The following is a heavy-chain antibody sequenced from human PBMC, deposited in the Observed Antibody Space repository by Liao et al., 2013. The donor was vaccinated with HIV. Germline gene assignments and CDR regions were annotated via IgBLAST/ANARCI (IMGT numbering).Heavy chain of an antibody. CDR2: IYSSGTT. D-gene: IGHD5-24*01. CDR3: AREGDFTINHYYYYMDV. CDR1: GGSISSYY. Sequence: QVQLQQSGPGLVKPSETLSLTCSVSGGSISSYYWSWIRQPAGKGLEWIGRIYSSGTTNYSPSLKSRVALSIDASENQFSLRLSSVTAADTAVYYCAREGDFTINHYYYYMDVWGKGTTVTVSS. J-gene: IGHJ6*03. V-gene: IGHV4-4*07.